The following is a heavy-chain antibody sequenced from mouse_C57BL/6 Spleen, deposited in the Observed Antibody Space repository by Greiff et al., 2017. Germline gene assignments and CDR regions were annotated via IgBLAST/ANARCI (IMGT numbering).Heavy chain of an antibody. Sequence: QVQLQQSGAELAKPGASVKLSCKASGYTFTSYWMPWVKQRPGQGLEWIGYINPSSGYNEYNQKFKDKATLTADKSSSTAYMQLSSLTYEDSAVYYCARFRDDAMDYWGQGTSVTVSS. CDR3: ARFRDDAMDY. D-gene: IGHD3-3*01. CDR1: GYTFTSYW. J-gene: IGHJ4*01. CDR2: INPSSGYN. V-gene: IGHV1-7*01.